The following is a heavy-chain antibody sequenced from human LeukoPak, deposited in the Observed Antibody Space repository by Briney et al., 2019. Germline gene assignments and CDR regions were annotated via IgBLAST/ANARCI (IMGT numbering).Heavy chain of an antibody. CDR2: ISSSSSYI. CDR3: AIMGLFDY. J-gene: IGHJ4*02. Sequence: PGGSLRLSCAPSGLTFSSYSMNWVRQAPGKGLGWISDISSSSSYINYADSVKGRLTISRDNAKNSLYRQMNSLRAEETAVYYCAIMGLFDYWGQGTLVTVSS. CDR1: GLTFSSYS. V-gene: IGHV3-21*01.